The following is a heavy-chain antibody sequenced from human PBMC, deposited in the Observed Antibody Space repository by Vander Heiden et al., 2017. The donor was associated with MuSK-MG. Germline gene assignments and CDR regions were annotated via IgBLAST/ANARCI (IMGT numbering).Heavy chain of an antibody. D-gene: IGHD5-12*01. V-gene: IGHV3-7*03. CDR3: AKYSGYPFDY. Sequence: EVPLVESGGGLVQPGGSLRLSCVAAGFTCSRSWMSWVRQAPGKGLEWVANIKQDGSEKNYVDSVKGRFTISRDNAKNSLYLQINSLRAEDTAVYYCAKYSGYPFDYWGQGTLVTVSS. J-gene: IGHJ4*02. CDR2: IKQDGSEK. CDR1: GFTCSRSW.